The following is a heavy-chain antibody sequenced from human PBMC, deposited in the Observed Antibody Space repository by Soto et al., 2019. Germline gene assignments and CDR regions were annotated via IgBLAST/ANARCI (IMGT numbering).Heavy chain of an antibody. Sequence: QVQLVQSGAEVKKPGASVKVSCKASGYPFTNYGISWVRQAPGQGLEWMGWISPNNGNTNYVQKLQGRVTMTTDTSTSTAYMELRSLRSDDTAVYYCAGDWARFSTLVTGQGGYWGQGTPVTVSS. J-gene: IGHJ4*02. CDR1: GYPFTNYG. CDR3: AGDWARFSTLVTGQGGY. CDR2: ISPNNGNT. D-gene: IGHD6-13*01. V-gene: IGHV1-18*01.